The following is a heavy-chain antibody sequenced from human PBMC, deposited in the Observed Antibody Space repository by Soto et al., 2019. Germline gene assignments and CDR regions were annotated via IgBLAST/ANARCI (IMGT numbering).Heavy chain of an antibody. CDR1: GFTFTNAW. Sequence: VPLVESGGGLVKPGESLRLSCAASGFTFTNAWMGWVRQAPGKGLEWVGRVKSKSDGETTDYAAPVKGRFTISRDDSKNTLYLQMNSLNAEDTAVYYCSTDRRIASSDYWGQGTLVTVSS. V-gene: IGHV3-15*01. CDR3: STDRRIASSDY. J-gene: IGHJ4*02. D-gene: IGHD2-21*01. CDR2: VKSKSDGETT.